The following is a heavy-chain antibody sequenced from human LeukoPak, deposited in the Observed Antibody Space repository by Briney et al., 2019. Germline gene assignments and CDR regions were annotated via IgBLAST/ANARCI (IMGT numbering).Heavy chain of an antibody. J-gene: IGHJ4*02. Sequence: PAGSLRRSCAASGFTFSSYAMSWVRQAPGKGLEWVSAISSSGSSTSYADSVKARFTISRDNSKNTLYLQMNSLRAEDTAVYYCAKGPTVATPSSFDYWGQGTLVTVSS. CDR1: GFTFSSYA. CDR3: AKGPTVATPSSFDY. CDR2: ISSSGSST. D-gene: IGHD4-23*01. V-gene: IGHV3-23*01.